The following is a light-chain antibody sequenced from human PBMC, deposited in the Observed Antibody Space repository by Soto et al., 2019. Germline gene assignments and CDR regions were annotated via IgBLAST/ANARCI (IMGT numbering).Light chain of an antibody. CDR2: QVT. CDR1: INDVGGYNY. Sequence: QSVLTQPPSASGSPGQSVTISCAGTINDVGGYNYVSWYQQHPGKVPQLMIYQVTKRPSGVPDRFSASKSDTTASLTISGLQAEDEGDYYCISYAGGNRFVSGTGTMVTVL. CDR3: ISYAGGNRFV. J-gene: IGLJ1*01. V-gene: IGLV2-8*01.